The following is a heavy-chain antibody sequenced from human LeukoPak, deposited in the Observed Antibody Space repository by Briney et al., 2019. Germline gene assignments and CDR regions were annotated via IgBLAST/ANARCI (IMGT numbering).Heavy chain of an antibody. J-gene: IGHJ4*02. Sequence: ASVKVSCKASGYTFTGYFIHWVRQAPGQGLEWMGWITPNSGAINYAQKFQGRVTMTRDTSISTAYIELSRLRSDDTAVYFCARESVAGMRAFDYWGQGTLVTVSS. CDR2: ITPNSGAI. D-gene: IGHD6-19*01. CDR3: ARESVAGMRAFDY. CDR1: GYTFTGYF. V-gene: IGHV1-2*02.